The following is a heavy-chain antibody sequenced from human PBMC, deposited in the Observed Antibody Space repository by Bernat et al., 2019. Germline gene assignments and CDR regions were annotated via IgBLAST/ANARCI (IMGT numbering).Heavy chain of an antibody. J-gene: IGHJ5*02. Sequence: QVQLVQSGAEAKRPGASVKVSCKASGYTFTSYGISWLRQAPGQGPEWMGWISPYNGKANYAQNLQGRVTMSTDTSTSTAYMELRSLRSDDTALYYCARGGFHLDGWFDPWGQGTLVTVSS. V-gene: IGHV1-18*01. CDR1: GYTFTSYG. CDR2: ISPYNGKA. CDR3: ARGGFHLDGWFDP. D-gene: IGHD1-26*01.